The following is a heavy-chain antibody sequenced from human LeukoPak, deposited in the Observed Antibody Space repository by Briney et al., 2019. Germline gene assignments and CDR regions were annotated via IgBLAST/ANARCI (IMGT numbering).Heavy chain of an antibody. Sequence: SETLSLTCAVSGGSISSSNWWSWVRQPPGKGLEWIGYIFYSGNTNYNPSLKSRVTISIDTSPNQFSLKLSSVTAADTAVYYCARGRYYSSGSDKLDPWGQGTLVTVSS. CDR2: IFYSGNT. V-gene: IGHV4-4*02. D-gene: IGHD3-10*01. J-gene: IGHJ5*02. CDR3: ARGRYYSSGSDKLDP. CDR1: GGSISSSNW.